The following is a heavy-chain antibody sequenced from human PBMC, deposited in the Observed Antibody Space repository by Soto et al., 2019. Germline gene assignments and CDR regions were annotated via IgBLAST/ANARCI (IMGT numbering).Heavy chain of an antibody. J-gene: IGHJ6*02. CDR1: GFTFSSYG. CDR3: ARDLSSHMVRGVIPDGPYYYYGMDV. V-gene: IGHV3-33*01. Sequence: GGSLRLSCAASGFTFSSYGMHWVRQAPGKGLEWVAVIWYDGSNKYYADSVKGRFTISRDNSKNTLYLQMNSLRAEDTAVYYCARDLSSHMVRGVIPDGPYYYYGMDVWGQGTTVTVSS. D-gene: IGHD3-10*01. CDR2: IWYDGSNK.